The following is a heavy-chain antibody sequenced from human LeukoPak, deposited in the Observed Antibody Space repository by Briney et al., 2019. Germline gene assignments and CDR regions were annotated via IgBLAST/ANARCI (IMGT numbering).Heavy chain of an antibody. D-gene: IGHD3-22*01. J-gene: IGHJ6*03. CDR3: ARGYYDSSGSYYYYYYMDV. CDR1: GYTFTSYD. CDR2: MNPNSGNT. Sequence: WASVKVSCKASGYTFTSYDINWVRQATGQGLEWMGWMNPNSGNTGYAQKFQGRITITRNTSIRTAYMELSSLRSEDTAVYYCARGYYDSSGSYYYYYYMDVWGKGTTVTISS. V-gene: IGHV1-8*03.